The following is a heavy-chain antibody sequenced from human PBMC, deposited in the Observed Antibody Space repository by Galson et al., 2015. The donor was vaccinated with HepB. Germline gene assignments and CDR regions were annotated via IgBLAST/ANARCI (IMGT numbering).Heavy chain of an antibody. CDR1: GGSISSGGYY. Sequence: TLSLTCTVSGGSISSGGYYWSWIRQHPGKGLEWIGYIYYSGSTYYNPSLKSRVTISVDTSKNQFSLKLSSVTAADTAVYYCARDHSGSYWARRDAFDIWGQGTMVTVSS. CDR2: IYYSGST. CDR3: ARDHSGSYWARRDAFDI. J-gene: IGHJ3*02. D-gene: IGHD1-26*01. V-gene: IGHV4-31*03.